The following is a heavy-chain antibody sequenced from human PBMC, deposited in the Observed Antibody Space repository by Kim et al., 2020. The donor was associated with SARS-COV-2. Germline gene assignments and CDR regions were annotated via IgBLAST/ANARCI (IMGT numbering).Heavy chain of an antibody. J-gene: IGHJ6*02. Sequence: AKKFQGRGTITADKATSTAYMGLSSLRSEDTAVYYCARDLPPPYYYGMDVWGQGTTVTVSS. CDR3: ARDLPPPYYYGMDV. V-gene: IGHV1-69*04.